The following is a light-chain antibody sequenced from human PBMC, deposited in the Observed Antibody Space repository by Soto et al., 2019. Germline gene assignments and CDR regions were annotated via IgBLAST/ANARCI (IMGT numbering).Light chain of an antibody. V-gene: IGLV2-11*01. Sequence: QSALTQPRSVSGSPGQSVTISCTGTSSDVGGYNYVSWYQQHPGKAPKLMIYDVSKRPSGVPDLFSGSNSGNTASLTISGLQAEDEADYYCCSYAGGYTWVFGGGTKLTVL. J-gene: IGLJ3*02. CDR1: SSDVGGYNY. CDR2: DVS. CDR3: CSYAGGYTWV.